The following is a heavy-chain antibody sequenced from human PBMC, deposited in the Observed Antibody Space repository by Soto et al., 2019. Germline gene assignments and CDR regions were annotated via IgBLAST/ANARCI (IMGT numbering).Heavy chain of an antibody. CDR1: GYTFSGYY. J-gene: IGHJ6*02. Sequence: ASVKVSCKASGYTFSGYYIHWLLHAPGQGLEWMGWINPNSGGTNYAQKLQGRVTVTRDTPTSTAYMELSRLTSDDTAVYYCARSLTEGYCTITGCYTRPLYGMDVWGQGTTVTVSS. D-gene: IGHD2-2*02. CDR3: ARSLTEGYCTITGCYTRPLYGMDV. V-gene: IGHV1-2*02. CDR2: INPNSGGT.